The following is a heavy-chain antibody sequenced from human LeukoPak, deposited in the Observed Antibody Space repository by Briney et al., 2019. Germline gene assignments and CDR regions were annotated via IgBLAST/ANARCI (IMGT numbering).Heavy chain of an antibody. V-gene: IGHV3-48*03. CDR2: ISSSGSTL. J-gene: IGHJ2*01. Sequence: GGSLRLSCAASGFTFSSYEINWVRQGPGKGLEWVSYISSSGSTLYYAGSVKGRFTISRDNAKNSLFLQMNSLRAEDTAVYYCARDSSSYWFFDLWGRGTLVTVSS. CDR1: GFTFSSYE. CDR3: ARDSSSYWFFDL.